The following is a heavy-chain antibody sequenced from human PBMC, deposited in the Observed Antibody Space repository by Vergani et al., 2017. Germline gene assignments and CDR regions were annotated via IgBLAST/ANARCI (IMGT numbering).Heavy chain of an antibody. CDR3: AKGLGTPSRGRRFHP. CDR2: ISWNSNSI. J-gene: IGHJ5*02. D-gene: IGHD3-16*01. Sequence: EVQLEESGGGLVLPGRSLRLSCVASGFTSAGYAMHWVRQAPGKGLEWVSGISWNSNSIGYADSVKGRFTISRDNAKNSLYLQMNSLRAEDTALYYCAKGLGTPSRGRRFHPWGQGTLVTLPS. CDR1: GFTSAGYA. V-gene: IGHV3-9*02.